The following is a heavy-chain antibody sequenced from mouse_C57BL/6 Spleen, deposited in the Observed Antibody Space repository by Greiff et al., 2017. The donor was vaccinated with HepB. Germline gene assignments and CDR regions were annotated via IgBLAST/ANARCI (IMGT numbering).Heavy chain of an antibody. D-gene: IGHD3-2*02. V-gene: IGHV1-53*01. CDR1: GYTFTSYW. CDR2: INPSNGGT. Sequence: QVHVKQPGTELVKPGASVKLSCKASGYTFTSYWMHWVKQRPGQGLEWIGNINPSNGGTNYNEKFKSKATLTVDKSSSTAYMQLSSLTSEDSAVYYCARKVRRRESWFAYWGQGTLVTVSA. J-gene: IGHJ3*01. CDR3: ARKVRRRESWFAY.